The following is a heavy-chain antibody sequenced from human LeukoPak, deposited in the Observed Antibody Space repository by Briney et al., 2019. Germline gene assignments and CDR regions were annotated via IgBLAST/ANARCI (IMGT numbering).Heavy chain of an antibody. CDR2: INHSGST. CDR1: GGSISSSNW. D-gene: IGHD6-19*01. CDR3: ARYAYSSGWSVYYMDV. Sequence: SETLSLTCAVSGGSISSSNWWSWVRQPPGKGLEWLREINHSGSTNYNPSLKSRVTISVDTSKNQFSLKLSSVTAADTAVYYCARYAYSSGWSVYYMDVWGKGTTVTVSS. J-gene: IGHJ6*03. V-gene: IGHV4-4*02.